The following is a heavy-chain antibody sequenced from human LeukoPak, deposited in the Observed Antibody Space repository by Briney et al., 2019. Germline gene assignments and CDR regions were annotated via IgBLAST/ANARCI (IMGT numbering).Heavy chain of an antibody. V-gene: IGHV3-23*01. J-gene: IGHJ5*02. CDR3: ASRYYYDSSALSP. CDR1: GFTFSTYA. Sequence: PGGSLRISCAASGFTFSTYAMSWVRQAPGKGLEWVSDISDRGGSTFYADSVKGRFTISRDNSKNTLYLQMNSLRAEDTAIYYCASRYYYDSSALSPWGQGTLVTVSS. CDR2: ISDRGGST. D-gene: IGHD3-22*01.